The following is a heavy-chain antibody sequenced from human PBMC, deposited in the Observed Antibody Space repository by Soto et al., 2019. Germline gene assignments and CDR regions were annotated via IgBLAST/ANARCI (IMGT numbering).Heavy chain of an antibody. Sequence: EMQLVESGGRFVQPGGSLRLSCAASGFIFSDQYMDWVRQAPGKGLDWVGRIRKKVNGYTTEYAASVKGRFIVSRDDSKNSLYLQMNRLRTEDTAVYYCARDLGGAPYVDLWGRGTLVTVSS. CDR3: ARDLGGAPYVDL. CDR2: IRKKVNGYTT. CDR1: GFIFSDQY. V-gene: IGHV3-72*01. J-gene: IGHJ2*01. D-gene: IGHD3-16*01.